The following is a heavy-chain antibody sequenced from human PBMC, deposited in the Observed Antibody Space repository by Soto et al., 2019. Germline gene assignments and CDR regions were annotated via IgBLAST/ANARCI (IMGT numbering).Heavy chain of an antibody. Sequence: GGSLRLSCASSGFTFSNAWMSWVRQAPGKGLEWVGRIKSKTDGGTTDYAAPVKGRFTISRDDSKNTLYLQMNSLKTEDTAVYYCTTVRQGIAVAPKYYFDYWGQGTLVTVSS. V-gene: IGHV3-15*01. CDR2: IKSKTDGGTT. CDR3: TTVRQGIAVAPKYYFDY. CDR1: GFTFSNAW. J-gene: IGHJ4*02. D-gene: IGHD6-19*01.